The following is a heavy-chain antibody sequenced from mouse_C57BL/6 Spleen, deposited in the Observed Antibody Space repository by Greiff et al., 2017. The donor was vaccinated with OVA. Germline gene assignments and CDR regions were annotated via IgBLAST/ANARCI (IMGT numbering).Heavy chain of an antibody. V-gene: IGHV8-12*01. CDR3: ARSYYDYDYWYFDV. CDR1: GFSLSTSGMG. D-gene: IGHD2-4*01. CDR2: IYWDDDK. J-gene: IGHJ1*03. Sequence: QVTLKESGPGILQSSQTLSLTCSFSGFSLSTSGMGVSWIRQPSGKGLEWLAHIYWDDDKRYNPSLKSRLTIYENTSRKQVFLKITSVDTADTATYYCARSYYDYDYWYFDVWGTGTTVTVSS.